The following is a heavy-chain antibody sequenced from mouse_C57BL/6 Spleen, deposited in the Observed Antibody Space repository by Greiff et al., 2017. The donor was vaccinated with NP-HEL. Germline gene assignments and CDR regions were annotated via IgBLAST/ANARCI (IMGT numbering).Heavy chain of an antibody. CDR2: IDPSDSYT. V-gene: IGHV1-50*01. CDR3: ARSITTVVATPFAY. CDR1: GYTFTSYW. J-gene: IGHJ3*01. Sequence: VQLQQPGAELVKPGASVKLSCKASGYTFTSYWMQWVKQRPGQGLEWIGEIDPSDSYTNYNQKFKGKATLTVDTSSSTAYMQLSSLTSEDSAVYYCARSITTVVATPFAYWGQGTLVTVSA. D-gene: IGHD1-1*01.